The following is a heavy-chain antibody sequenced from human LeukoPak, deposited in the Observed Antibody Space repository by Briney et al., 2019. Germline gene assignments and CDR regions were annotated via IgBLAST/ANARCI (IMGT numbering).Heavy chain of an antibody. CDR3: ARVSTYFGVVTDFDY. J-gene: IGHJ4*02. Sequence: ASVNVSCKASGCTFTSYDINGVRQATAQGLEGVGWMNPISGKTGYAHKSQRRVTMNTNTSISTAYMELRRLRSEDTAVYYCARVSTYFGVVTDFDYWGQGTLVTVSS. D-gene: IGHD3-3*01. CDR2: MNPISGKT. CDR1: GCTFTSYD. V-gene: IGHV1-8*01.